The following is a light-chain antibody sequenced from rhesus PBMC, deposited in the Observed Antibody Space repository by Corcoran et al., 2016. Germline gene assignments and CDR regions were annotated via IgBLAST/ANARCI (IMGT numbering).Light chain of an antibody. CDR1: QNIYRN. V-gene: IGKV1-44*01. CDR3: QRYSGHPLT. J-gene: IGKJ4*01. Sequence: DIQMTQSPSALSASVGDRVTISCRASQNIYRNLAWYQQKPGKPPKLLTYAASSLETGIPSRFSGSGSGTDFTRTIRSLQPEDSARYFCQRYSGHPLTFGGGTKVELK. CDR2: AAS.